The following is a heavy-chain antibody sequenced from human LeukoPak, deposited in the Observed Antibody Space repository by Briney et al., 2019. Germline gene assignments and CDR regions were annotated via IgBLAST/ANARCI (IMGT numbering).Heavy chain of an antibody. CDR1: GFRFDDYG. J-gene: IGHJ3*02. V-gene: IGHV3-20*04. CDR2: INWNGGST. CDR3: ARDGERYSGDDEFDI. Sequence: GGSLRLSCAASGFRFDDYGMSWVRQAPGKGLEWVSGINWNGGSTGYADSVKGRFSISRDNAKNSLHLQMNSLRVEDTALYFCARDGERYSGDDEFDIWGQGTTVIVSS. D-gene: IGHD7-27*01.